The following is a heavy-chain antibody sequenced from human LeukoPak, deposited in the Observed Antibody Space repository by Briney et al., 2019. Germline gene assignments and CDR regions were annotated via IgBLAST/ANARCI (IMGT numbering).Heavy chain of an antibody. V-gene: IGHV4-34*01. CDR3: ARMVDRGYSGYGPP. J-gene: IGHJ5*02. D-gene: IGHD5-12*01. CDR1: GGSFSGYY. Sequence: SETLSLTCAVYGGSFSGYYWSWIRQPPGKGLEWIGEINHSGSTNYNPSLKSRVTISVDTSKNQFSLKLGSVTAADTAVYYCARMVDRGYSGYGPPWGQGTLVTVSS. CDR2: INHSGST.